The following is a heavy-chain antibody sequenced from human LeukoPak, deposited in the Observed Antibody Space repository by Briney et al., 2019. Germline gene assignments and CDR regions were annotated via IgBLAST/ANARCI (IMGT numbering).Heavy chain of an antibody. D-gene: IGHD4-17*01. Sequence: QSGGSLRLSCSASGFAFSGFAMGWVRQAPGKGLEWVSSISGSGGNTYYADSVEGRFTVSRDNSKNTLYLQMNSLRAEDTALYYCARGRGGDYVPSRFDCWGQGTLVTVSS. CDR2: ISGSGGNT. CDR3: ARGRGGDYVPSRFDC. V-gene: IGHV3-23*01. J-gene: IGHJ4*02. CDR1: GFAFSGFA.